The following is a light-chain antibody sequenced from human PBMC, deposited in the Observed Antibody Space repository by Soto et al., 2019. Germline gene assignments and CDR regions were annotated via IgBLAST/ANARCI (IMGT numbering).Light chain of an antibody. J-gene: IGKJ4*01. CDR3: QQSYIIPLT. V-gene: IGKV3D-15*01. CDR2: GAS. Sequence: EIVMTQSPATLSVSPGEGATLSCRASQSIGINFAWYQQKPGQAPRLLIYGASTRATGIPARFSGSGSGTEFTLTISSLQPEDFAIYHCQQSYIIPLTFGGGTKVDVK. CDR1: QSIGIN.